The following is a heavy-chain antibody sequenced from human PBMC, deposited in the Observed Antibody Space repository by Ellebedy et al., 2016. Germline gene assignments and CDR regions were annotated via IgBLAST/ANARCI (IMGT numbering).Heavy chain of an antibody. CDR3: VKGASSGSWVTMDH. Sequence: GGSLRLSCAASGLTVSSAYISWFRQPPGRGPEWVSMTSPGGDTHYGDSVKGRFTVSRDLSVNTLYQHMNSLRAEDTALYYCVKGASSGSWVTMDHWGQGAL. V-gene: IGHV3-53*01. CDR1: GLTVSSAY. D-gene: IGHD6-13*01. CDR2: TSPGGDT. J-gene: IGHJ4*02.